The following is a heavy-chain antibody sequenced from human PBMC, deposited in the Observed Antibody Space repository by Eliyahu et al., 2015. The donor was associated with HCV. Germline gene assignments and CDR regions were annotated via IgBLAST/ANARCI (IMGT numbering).Heavy chain of an antibody. Sequence: QVQLQQSGPGLVKPSQTLSLTCXISGXXVSXNSXAWNWIRQSPSRGLEWLGRTYYRSKWYNDYAVSVKSRITINPDTSKNQFSLQLNSVTPEDTAVYYCARGVLWGIEETLWYYFDYWGQGTLVTVSS. CDR3: ARGVLWGIEETLWYYFDY. V-gene: IGHV6-1*01. CDR2: TYYRSKWYN. CDR1: GXXVSXNSXA. D-gene: IGHD3-16*01. J-gene: IGHJ4*02.